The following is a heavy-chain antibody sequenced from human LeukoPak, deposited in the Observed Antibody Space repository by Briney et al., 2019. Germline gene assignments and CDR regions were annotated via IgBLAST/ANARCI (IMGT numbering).Heavy chain of an antibody. Sequence: PSETLSLTCAVYGGSFSGYYWSRIRQPPGKGLEWIGEINHSGSTNYNPSLKSRVTISVDTSKNQFSLKLSSVTAADTAVYYCARRRVRGVINTVDYWGQGTLVTVSS. D-gene: IGHD3-10*01. J-gene: IGHJ4*02. CDR3: ARRRVRGVINTVDY. V-gene: IGHV4-34*01. CDR2: INHSGST. CDR1: GGSFSGYY.